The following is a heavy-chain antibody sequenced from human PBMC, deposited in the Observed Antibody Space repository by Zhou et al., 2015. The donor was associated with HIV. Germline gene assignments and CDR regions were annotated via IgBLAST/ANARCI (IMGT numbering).Heavy chain of an antibody. J-gene: IGHJ4*02. D-gene: IGHD4-23*01. CDR3: ARVPGPKRGSSWGLPSTVVTLRTPRGALDY. CDR2: IIPIFGTA. CDR1: GGTFSSYA. V-gene: IGHV1-69*12. Sequence: QVQLVQSGAEVKKPGSSVKVSCKASGGTFSSYAISWVRQAPGQGLEWMGGIIPIFGTANYAQKFQGRVTITADESTSTAYMELSSLRSEDTAVYYCARVPGPKRGSSWGLPSTVVTLRTPRGALDYWGQGNPGSPSP.